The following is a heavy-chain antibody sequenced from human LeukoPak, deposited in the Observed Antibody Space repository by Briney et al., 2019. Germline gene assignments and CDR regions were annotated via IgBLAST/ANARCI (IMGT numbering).Heavy chain of an antibody. CDR3: ANDDGDENWFDP. D-gene: IGHD4-17*01. V-gene: IGHV4-39*01. Sequence: PSETLSLTCTVSGGSISSSSYYWGWIRQPPGKGLEWIGSIYYSGSTYYNPSLKSRVTISVDTSKNQFSLKLSSVTAADTAVYYCANDDGDENWFDPWGQGTLVTVSS. CDR1: GGSISSSSYY. CDR2: IYYSGST. J-gene: IGHJ5*02.